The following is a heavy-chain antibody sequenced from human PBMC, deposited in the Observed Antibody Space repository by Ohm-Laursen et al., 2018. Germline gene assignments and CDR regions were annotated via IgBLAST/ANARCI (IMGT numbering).Heavy chain of an antibody. Sequence: SLRLSCAASGFTFSDYYMSWIRQAPGKGLVWVSRIKSDGSSTSYADSVKGRFTISRDNAKNTLYLQMNSLRAEDTAMYYCTSSDAFNIWGQGTMVTVSS. CDR2: IKSDGSST. CDR3: TSSDAFNI. V-gene: IGHV3-74*01. CDR1: GFTFSDYY. J-gene: IGHJ3*02.